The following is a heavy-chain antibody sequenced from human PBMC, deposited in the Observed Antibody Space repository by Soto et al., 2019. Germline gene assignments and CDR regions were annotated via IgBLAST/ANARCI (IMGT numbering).Heavy chain of an antibody. CDR3: ARRSATRDGYNFDY. J-gene: IGHJ4*02. CDR2: IYRTGST. Sequence: SETLSLTCAVSGGSFTSNNWWTWVRQPPGQGLEWIGEIYRTGSTNYNPSLKSRVTISLDKSENQFSLKLSSVTAADTAVYYCARRSATRDGYNFDYWGQGTLVTVSS. D-gene: IGHD5-12*01. V-gene: IGHV4-4*02. CDR1: GGSFTSNNW.